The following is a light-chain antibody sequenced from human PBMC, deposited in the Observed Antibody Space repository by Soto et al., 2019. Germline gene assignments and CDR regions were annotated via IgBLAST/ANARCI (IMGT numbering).Light chain of an antibody. V-gene: IGLV2-14*03. CDR1: SSDVGGYNS. J-gene: IGLJ1*01. CDR2: GVS. CDR3: SSFISSTTLALCV. Sequence: QSALTQPASVSGSPGQSITISCTGTSSDVGGYNSVSWYQQHPGKAPKLMIYGVSNRPSGISNRFSDSKSGNTASLTISGLQTEDEADYYCSSFISSTTLALCVFGTGTKLTVL.